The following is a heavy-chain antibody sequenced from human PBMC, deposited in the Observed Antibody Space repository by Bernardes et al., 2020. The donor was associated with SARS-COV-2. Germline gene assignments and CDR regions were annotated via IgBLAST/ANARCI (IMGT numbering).Heavy chain of an antibody. CDR1: GFTFSSYA. CDR3: AKDGTPSGSYGDAFDI. Sequence: GGSLRLSCAASGFTFSSYAMSWVRQAPGKGLEWVSAISGSGGSTYYADSVKGRFTISRDNSKNTLYLQMNSLRDEDTAVYYCAKDGTPSGSYGDAFDIWGQGTMVTVSS. V-gene: IGHV3-23*01. J-gene: IGHJ3*02. D-gene: IGHD1-26*01. CDR2: ISGSGGST.